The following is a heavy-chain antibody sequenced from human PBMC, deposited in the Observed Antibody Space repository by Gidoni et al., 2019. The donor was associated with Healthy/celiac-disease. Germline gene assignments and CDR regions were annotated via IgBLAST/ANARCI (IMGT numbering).Heavy chain of an antibody. CDR2: IRSKANSYAT. D-gene: IGHD3-10*01. CDR1: GFTFSGSA. CDR3: TRRNYYGSGPGDAFDI. Sequence: EVQLVESWGGLVQPGGSLKLSCAAPGFTFSGSALHWVRQASGKGLEWVGRIRSKANSYATAYAASVKGRFTISRDDSKNTAYLQMNSLKTEDTAVYYCTRRNYYGSGPGDAFDIWGQGTMVTVSS. V-gene: IGHV3-73*02. J-gene: IGHJ3*02.